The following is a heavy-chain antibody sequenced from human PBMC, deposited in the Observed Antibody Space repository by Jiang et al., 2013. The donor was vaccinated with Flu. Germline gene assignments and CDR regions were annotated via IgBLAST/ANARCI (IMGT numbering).Heavy chain of an antibody. Sequence: LLKPSETLSLTCAVYGGSFSGYYWSWIRQPPGKGLEWIGEINHSGSTNYNPSLKSRVTISVDTSKNQFSLKLSSVTAADTAVYYCASTTVVTGDAFDIWGQGAMVTVSS. V-gene: IGHV4-34*01. CDR1: GGSFSGYY. J-gene: IGHJ3*02. D-gene: IGHD4-23*01. CDR2: INHSGST. CDR3: ASTTVVTGDAFDI.